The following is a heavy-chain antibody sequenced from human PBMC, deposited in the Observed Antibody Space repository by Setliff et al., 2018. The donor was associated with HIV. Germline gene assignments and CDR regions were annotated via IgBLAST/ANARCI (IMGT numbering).Heavy chain of an antibody. J-gene: IGHJ6*03. V-gene: IGHV4-39*01. CDR1: GGSISDSRYY. CDR2: IYYSGST. CDR3: ARGARLLAGYSDRWDYYYMGV. D-gene: IGHD6-13*01. Sequence: SETLSLTCTVSGGSISDSRYYWGWIRQPPGRGLEWIGNIYYSGSTYYNPSLKSRVTISVDTSKNQFSLKVNSVTAADTAVYYCARGARLLAGYSDRWDYYYMGVWGKGTTVTVSS.